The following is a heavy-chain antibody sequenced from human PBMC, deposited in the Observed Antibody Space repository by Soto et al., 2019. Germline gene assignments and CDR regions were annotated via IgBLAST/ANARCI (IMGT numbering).Heavy chain of an antibody. CDR2: IGGSGAYT. D-gene: IGHD2-2*01. Sequence: LLESGGGLVQPGGSLSLSCVASGLSFPNYAMNWVRQAPGKGLEWVSGIGGSGAYTYYADSVKGRFTISRDNSKNTVYLQMNSPRGEDTAIYYCAKGSSSTQFLNYYFYHMDVWGKWTTVSVSS. V-gene: IGHV3-23*01. CDR1: GLSFPNYA. J-gene: IGHJ6*03. CDR3: AKGSSSTQFLNYYFYHMDV.